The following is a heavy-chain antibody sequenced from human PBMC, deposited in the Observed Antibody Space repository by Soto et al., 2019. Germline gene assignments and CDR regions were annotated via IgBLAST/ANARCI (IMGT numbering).Heavy chain of an antibody. V-gene: IGHV3-7*01. J-gene: IGHJ6*02. CDR1: GFTFSSYS. CDR3: ARCGHYYDSSGYYPSYGMDV. Sequence: GGSLRLSCAASGFTFSSYSMSWVRQAPGKGLEWVATINQDGSEKYYVDSVKGRFTISRDNAKNTLYLQMNSLRAEDTAVYYCARCGHYYDSSGYYPSYGMDVWGQGTTVTVSS. D-gene: IGHD3-22*01. CDR2: INQDGSEK.